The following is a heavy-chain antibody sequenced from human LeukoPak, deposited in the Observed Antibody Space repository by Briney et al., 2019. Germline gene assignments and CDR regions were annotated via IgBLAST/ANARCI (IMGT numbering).Heavy chain of an antibody. CDR2: IYNSGST. J-gene: IGHJ4*02. V-gene: IGHV4-59*01. Sequence: SETLSLTCTVSGGSISSDYWSWIRQPPGKGLEWIGYIYNSGSTNYNPSLKSRVTISVDTSKNQLSLKLSSVTAADTAVYYCARAGDILTGYYRGFDYWGQGTLVTVSS. CDR3: ARAGDILTGYYRGFDY. CDR1: GGSISSDY. D-gene: IGHD3-9*01.